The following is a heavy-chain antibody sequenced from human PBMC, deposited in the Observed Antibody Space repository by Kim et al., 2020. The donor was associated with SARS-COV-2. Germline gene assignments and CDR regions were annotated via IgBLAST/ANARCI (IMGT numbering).Heavy chain of an antibody. CDR3: ARAMLQWELLSCVDY. Sequence: GGSLRLSCAASGFTFSSYAMHWVRQAPGKGLEWVAVISYDGSNKYYADSVKGRFTISRDNSKNTLYLQMNSLRAEDTAVYYCARAMLQWELLSCVDYWGQGTLVTVSS. J-gene: IGHJ4*02. CDR1: GFTFSSYA. CDR2: ISYDGSNK. V-gene: IGHV3-30-3*01. D-gene: IGHD1-26*01.